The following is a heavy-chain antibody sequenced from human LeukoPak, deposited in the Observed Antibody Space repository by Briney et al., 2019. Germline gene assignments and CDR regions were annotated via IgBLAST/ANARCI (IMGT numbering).Heavy chain of an antibody. CDR1: GFTFDDYA. CDR2: ISWNSGSI. V-gene: IGHV3-9*03. D-gene: IGHD3-22*01. J-gene: IGHJ4*02. CDR3: AKDIRPYYYDSSGYSN. Sequence: GGSLRLSCAASGFTFDDYAMHWVRQAPGKGLEWVSGISWNSGSIGYADSVKGRFTISRDIAKNSLYLQMNSLRAEDMALYYCAKDIRPYYYDSSGYSNWGQGTLVTVSS.